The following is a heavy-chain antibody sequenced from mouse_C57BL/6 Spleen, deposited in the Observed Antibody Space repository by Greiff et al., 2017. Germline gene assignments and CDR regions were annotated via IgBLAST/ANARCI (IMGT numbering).Heavy chain of an antibody. CDR3: TGGAAQATSLDY. CDR2: IYPGNSDT. V-gene: IGHV1-5*01. D-gene: IGHD3-2*02. J-gene: IGHJ2*01. Sequence: VQLQQSGTVLARPGASVKMSCKTSGYTFTSYWMHWVKQRPGQGLEWIGAIYPGNSDTSYNQKFKGKAKLTAVTSSSTAYMELSSLTNEDSAVYYCTGGAAQATSLDYWGQGTTLTVSS. CDR1: GYTFTSYW.